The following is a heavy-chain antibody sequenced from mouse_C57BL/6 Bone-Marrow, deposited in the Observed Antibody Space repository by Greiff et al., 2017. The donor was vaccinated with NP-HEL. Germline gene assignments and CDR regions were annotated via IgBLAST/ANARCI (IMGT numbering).Heavy chain of an antibody. J-gene: IGHJ2*01. D-gene: IGHD2-5*01. CDR1: GYTFTSYG. CDR3: ARSEAYYSNYVGVDY. CDR2: IYPRSGNT. V-gene: IGHV1-81*01. Sequence: VQLVESGAELARPGASVKLSCKASGYTFTSYGISWVKQRTGQGLEWIGEIYPRSGNTYYNEKFKGKATLTADKSSSTAYMELRSLTSEDSAVYFCARSEAYYSNYVGVDYWGQGTTLTVSS.